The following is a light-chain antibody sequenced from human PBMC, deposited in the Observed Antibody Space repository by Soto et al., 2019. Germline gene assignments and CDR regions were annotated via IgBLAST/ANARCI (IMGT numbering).Light chain of an antibody. CDR2: KAS. Sequence: DIQMTQSPSTLSASVGDRVTITCRASQSISNLLAWYQQKPGKAPYLLIYKASSLESGVPSRFSGSAFGTEFTLTISSLQPDDFASYYCHQYYSYPWTFGQGTKVEIK. CDR1: QSISNL. CDR3: HQYYSYPWT. V-gene: IGKV1-5*03. J-gene: IGKJ1*01.